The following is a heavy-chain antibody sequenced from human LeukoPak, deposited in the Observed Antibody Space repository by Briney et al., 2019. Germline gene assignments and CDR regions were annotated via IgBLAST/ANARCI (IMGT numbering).Heavy chain of an antibody. CDR3: ARGYDSSGYGY. Sequence: SETLSLTCTVSGGSISSGDYYWSWIRQPPGKGLEWIGYIYYSGSTYYNPSLKSRVTISVDTSKNQFSLELSSVTAADTAVYYCARGYDSSGYGYWGQGTLVTVSS. CDR1: GGSISSGDYY. J-gene: IGHJ4*02. V-gene: IGHV4-30-4*08. D-gene: IGHD3-22*01. CDR2: IYYSGST.